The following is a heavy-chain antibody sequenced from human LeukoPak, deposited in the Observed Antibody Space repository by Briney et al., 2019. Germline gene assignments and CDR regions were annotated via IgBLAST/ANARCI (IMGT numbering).Heavy chain of an antibody. V-gene: IGHV5-51*01. CDR2: IYPGDSDT. CDR1: GSSFTSYW. CDR3: ARSRGGSCYDD. J-gene: IGHJ4*02. D-gene: IGHD2-15*01. Sequence: RGESLQISCQGSGSSFTSYWIGWVRQLPGKGLEWMGIIYPGDSDTRYSPSFQGQVTISADKSISTAYLQWSSLKASDTAMYYCARSRGGSCYDDWGQGTLVTVSS.